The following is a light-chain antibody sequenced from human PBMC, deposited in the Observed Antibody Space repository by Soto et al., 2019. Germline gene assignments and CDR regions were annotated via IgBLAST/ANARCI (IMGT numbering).Light chain of an antibody. V-gene: IGLV1-44*01. CDR2: SNN. CDR1: SSNIGTNT. J-gene: IGLJ2*01. CDR3: EAWDGSLNVVL. Sequence: QSVLTQPPSASGTPGQRVTISCSGSSSNIGTNTVNWYQHLPGSAPKLLIYSNNQRPSGLPDRFSGSKAGTSASLAISGLQPDYEADYYCEAWDGSLNVVLFGGGTKLTVL.